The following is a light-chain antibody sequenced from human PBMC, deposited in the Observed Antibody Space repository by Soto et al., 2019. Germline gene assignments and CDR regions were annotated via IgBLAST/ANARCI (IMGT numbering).Light chain of an antibody. CDR2: GAS. CDR3: QHRSSWPLT. J-gene: IGKJ4*01. Sequence: DIVLTQSPGTLSWSPGERATLSCRASQSVSSSYLAWSQQKPGQAPRLLIDGASSRATGIPDSFSGSGSGTDVTITISSLEPEDFAVYYCQHRSSWPLTFGGGTKVDIK. V-gene: IGKV3D-20*02. CDR1: QSVSSSY.